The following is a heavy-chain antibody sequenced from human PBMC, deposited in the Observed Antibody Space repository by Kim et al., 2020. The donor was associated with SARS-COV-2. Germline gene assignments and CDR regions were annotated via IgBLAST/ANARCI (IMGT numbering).Heavy chain of an antibody. D-gene: IGHD3-10*01. CDR3: AREGNLASEVRGVLYYYYGMDV. CDR1: GFTFSSYG. J-gene: IGHJ6*02. CDR2: IWYDGSNK. V-gene: IGHV3-33*01. Sequence: GGSLRLSCAASGFTFSSYGMHWVRQAPGKGLEWVAVIWYDGSNKYYADSEKGRFTISRDNSKNTLYQQMNSLRAEDTAVYYCAREGNLASEVRGVLYYYYGMDVWGHGTTVTVSS.